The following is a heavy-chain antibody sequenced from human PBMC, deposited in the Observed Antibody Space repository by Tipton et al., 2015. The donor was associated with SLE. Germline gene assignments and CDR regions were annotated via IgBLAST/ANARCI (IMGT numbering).Heavy chain of an antibody. D-gene: IGHD6-25*01. J-gene: IGHJ6*03. Sequence: SLRLSCAASGFTFSSHWMHWVRQAPGKGPVWVSRINSDGSTTNYADSVKGRFTISRDNAKSTLYLQMNSLRVEDTAVYDCARDRAAQYYSYYYMDVWGKGATVTISS. CDR1: GFTFSSHW. CDR3: ARDRAAQYYSYYYMDV. CDR2: INSDGSTT. V-gene: IGHV3-74*01.